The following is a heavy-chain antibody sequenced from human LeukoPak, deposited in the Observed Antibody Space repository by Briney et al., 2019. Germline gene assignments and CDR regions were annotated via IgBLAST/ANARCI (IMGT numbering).Heavy chain of an antibody. CDR3: ARHESIAAADVPFDY. Sequence: GESLKISCKGSGYSFTSYWIGWVRQMPGKGLDWMGIIYPGDSDTRYSPSFQGQVTISADKSSSTAYMQWSSLKASDTAMYYCARHESIAAADVPFDYWGQGTLVTVSS. CDR2: IYPGDSDT. V-gene: IGHV5-51*01. D-gene: IGHD6-13*01. CDR1: GYSFTSYW. J-gene: IGHJ4*02.